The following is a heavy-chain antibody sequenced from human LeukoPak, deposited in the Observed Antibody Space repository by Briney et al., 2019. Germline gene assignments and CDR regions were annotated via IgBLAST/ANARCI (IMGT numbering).Heavy chain of an antibody. CDR1: GSIFSSSG. CDR2: ISGSAGNT. V-gene: IGHV3-23*01. D-gene: IGHD6-19*01. J-gene: IGHJ4*02. Sequence: GGSLRLSCEASGSIFSSSGMSWVRQAPGKGLEWVSTISGSAGNTDHADSVKGRFTISRDNAKNSLYLQMNSPRAEDTALYYCAKDSTPIAVAGIDYWGQGTLVTVSS. CDR3: AKDSTPIAVAGIDY.